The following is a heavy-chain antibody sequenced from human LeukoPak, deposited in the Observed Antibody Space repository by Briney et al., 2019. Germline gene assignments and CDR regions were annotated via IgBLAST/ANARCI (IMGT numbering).Heavy chain of an antibody. V-gene: IGHV3-66*01. D-gene: IGHD3-3*01. Sequence: GGSLRLSCAASGFTFSSYAMSWVHQAPGKGLEWVSVIYSGGSTYYADSVKGRFTISRDNSKNTLYLQMNSLRAEDTAVYYCARGGDYDFWTLWGQGTLVTVSS. CDR1: GFTFSSYA. CDR3: ARGGDYDFWTL. CDR2: IYSGGST. J-gene: IGHJ4*02.